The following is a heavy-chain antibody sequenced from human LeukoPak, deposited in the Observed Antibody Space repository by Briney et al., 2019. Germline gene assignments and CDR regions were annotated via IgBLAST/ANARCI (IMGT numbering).Heavy chain of an antibody. J-gene: IGHJ3*02. CDR3: ARSAKVPRPFSPLTYYYDSSPFDI. Sequence: ASVKVSCKASGYTFTSYYMHWVRQAPGQGLEWMGIINPSGGSTSYAQKFQGRVTMTRDTSTSTVYMELSSLRSEDTAVYYCARSAKVPRPFSPLTYYYDSSPFDIWGQGTMVTVSS. D-gene: IGHD3-22*01. V-gene: IGHV1-46*01. CDR2: INPSGGST. CDR1: GYTFTSYY.